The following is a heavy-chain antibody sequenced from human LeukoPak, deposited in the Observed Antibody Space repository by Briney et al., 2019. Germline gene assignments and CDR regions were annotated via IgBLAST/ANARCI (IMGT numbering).Heavy chain of an antibody. Sequence: PGGSLRLSCAASGFTFSNYWMTWVRQAPGKGLEWVANIKEDGSEKYYVDSVKGRFTISRDNAKKSLYLEMNSLRAEDTAVYYCAKVHYTAGYYFDYWGQGTLVTVSS. J-gene: IGHJ4*02. CDR3: AKVHYTAGYYFDY. CDR1: GFTFSNYW. CDR2: IKEDGSEK. D-gene: IGHD5-18*01. V-gene: IGHV3-7*03.